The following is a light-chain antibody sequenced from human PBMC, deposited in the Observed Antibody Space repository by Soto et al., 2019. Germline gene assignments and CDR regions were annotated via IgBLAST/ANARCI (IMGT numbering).Light chain of an antibody. Sequence: DIVMTQSPDSLAVSLGERATINCKSSQSVLYSSNNKNYFTWYQLKPGQPPKLLIYRASTRESGVPDRFSGSGPGTDFTLTISSLQAEDAAVYYCQQYYTTPWTFGQGTKVEIK. CDR1: QSVLYSSNNKNY. V-gene: IGKV4-1*01. J-gene: IGKJ1*01. CDR2: RAS. CDR3: QQYYTTPWT.